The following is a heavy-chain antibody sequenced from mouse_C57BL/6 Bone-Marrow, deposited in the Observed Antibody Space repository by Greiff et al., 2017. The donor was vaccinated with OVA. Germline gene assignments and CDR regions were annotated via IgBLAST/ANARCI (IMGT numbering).Heavy chain of an antibody. CDR3: ARRGRPHYFDY. V-gene: IGHV5-6*01. CDR2: ISSGGSYT. Sequence: EVQLMESGGDLVKPGGSLKLSCAASGFTFSSYGMSWVRQTPDKRLEWVATISSGGSYTYYPDSVKGRFTISRDNAKNTLYLQMSSRKAEDTAMYYCARRGRPHYFDYWGQGTTLTVSS. CDR1: GFTFSSYG. J-gene: IGHJ2*01.